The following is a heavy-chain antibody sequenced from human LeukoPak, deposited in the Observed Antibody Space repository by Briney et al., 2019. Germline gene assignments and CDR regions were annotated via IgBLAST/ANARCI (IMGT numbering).Heavy chain of an antibody. CDR3: AKVFKWLRRYYFDY. CDR2: ISGSGGST. CDR1: GFDFGTYA. V-gene: IGHV3-23*01. J-gene: IGHJ4*02. Sequence: PGGSLRLSCVASGFDFGTYAMSWVRQAPGKGLEWVSAISGSGGSTYYADSVKGRFTISRDNSKNTLYLQMNSLRAEDTAVYYCAKVFKWLRRYYFDYWGQGTLVTVSS. D-gene: IGHD5-12*01.